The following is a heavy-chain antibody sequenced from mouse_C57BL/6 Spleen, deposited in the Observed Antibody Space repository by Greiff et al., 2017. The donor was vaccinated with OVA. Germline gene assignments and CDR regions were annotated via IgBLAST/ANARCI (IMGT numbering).Heavy chain of an antibody. J-gene: IGHJ2*01. CDR2: IDPETGGT. CDR1: GCTFTDYE. V-gene: IGHV1-15*01. D-gene: IGHD2-4*01. CDR3: TRYGHCDLGDY. Sequence: VQLQQSGAELVRPGASVTLSCKASGCTFTDYEMHWVKQTPVHGLEWIGAIDPETGGTAYNQKFKGKAILTADKSSSTAYMELRSLTSEDSAVYYCTRYGHCDLGDYWGQGTTLTVSS.